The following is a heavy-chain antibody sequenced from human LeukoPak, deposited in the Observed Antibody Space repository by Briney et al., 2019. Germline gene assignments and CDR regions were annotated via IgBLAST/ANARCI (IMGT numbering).Heavy chain of an antibody. CDR3: ARNDCSGGSCYSEDWFDP. J-gene: IGHJ5*02. Sequence: GASVKVSCKASGYTFTGYYMHWVRQAPGQGLEWMGWINPNSGGTNYAQKFQGRVTMTRDTSISTAYMELSRLRSDDTAVYYCARNDCSGGSCYSEDWFDPWGQGTLVTVSS. CDR1: GYTFTGYY. CDR2: INPNSGGT. V-gene: IGHV1-2*02. D-gene: IGHD2-15*01.